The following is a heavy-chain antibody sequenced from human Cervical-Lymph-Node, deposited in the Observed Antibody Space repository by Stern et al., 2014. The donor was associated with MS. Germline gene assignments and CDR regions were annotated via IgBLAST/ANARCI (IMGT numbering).Heavy chain of an antibody. D-gene: IGHD3-10*01. J-gene: IGHJ4*02. Sequence: EVQLVESGGGLVQPGRSLRLSCAASGFTFDDYAMHWVRQAPGKGLEWVSGLSWKSGSIGYADSGKGRFTISRDNAKNSLYLQMNSLRAEDTALYYCAKDKTDGSGSYSIFDYWGQGTLVTVSS. V-gene: IGHV3-9*01. CDR3: AKDKTDGSGSYSIFDY. CDR2: LSWKSGSI. CDR1: GFTFDDYA.